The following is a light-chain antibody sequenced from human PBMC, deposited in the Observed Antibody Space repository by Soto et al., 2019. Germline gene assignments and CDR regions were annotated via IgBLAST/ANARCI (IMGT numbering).Light chain of an antibody. CDR2: EVS. J-gene: IGLJ1*01. V-gene: IGLV2-14*01. CDR1: SSDVDGYNY. Sequence: QSVLTQPASVSGSPGQSITISCTGTSSDVDGYNYVSWYQQHPGKAPRLMIYEVSNRPSGVSNRFSGSKSGNTASLTISGLQAEDEADYYCSSYTSSSVCVFGTGTKVTVL. CDR3: SSYTSSSVCV.